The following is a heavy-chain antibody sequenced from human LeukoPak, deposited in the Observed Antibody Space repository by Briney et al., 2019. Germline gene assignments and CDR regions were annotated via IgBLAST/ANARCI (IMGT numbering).Heavy chain of an antibody. CDR3: ARDSFDCSSTSCYLPYYYYYMDV. J-gene: IGHJ6*03. V-gene: IGHV3-21*01. Sequence: GGSLRLSCAASGFTFSSYSMDWVRQAPGKGLEWVSSISSSSSYIYYADSVKGRFTISRDNSTNSLYLQMNSLRSEDTAVYYCARDSFDCSSTSCYLPYYYYYMDVWGKGTPVTVSS. CDR1: GFTFSSYS. D-gene: IGHD2-2*01. CDR2: ISSSSSYI.